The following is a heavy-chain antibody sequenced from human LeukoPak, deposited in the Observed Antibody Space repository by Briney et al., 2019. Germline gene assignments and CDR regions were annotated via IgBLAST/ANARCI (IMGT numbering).Heavy chain of an antibody. J-gene: IGHJ3*02. D-gene: IGHD6-13*01. CDR2: IYHSGST. Sequence: SQTLSLTCAVSGGSISSGGYSRSWIRQPPGKGLEWIGYIYHSGSTYYNPSLKSRVTISVDRSKNQFSLKLSSVTAADTAVYYCARGIAAASERALDIWGQGTTVTVSS. V-gene: IGHV4-30-2*01. CDR1: GGSISSGGYS. CDR3: ARGIAAASERALDI.